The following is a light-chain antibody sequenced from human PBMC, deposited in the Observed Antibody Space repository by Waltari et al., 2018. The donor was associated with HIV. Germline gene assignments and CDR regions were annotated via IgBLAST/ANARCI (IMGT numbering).Light chain of an antibody. CDR1: SSDVGGYNY. CDR2: EVS. V-gene: IGLV2-8*01. J-gene: IGLJ2*01. Sequence: QSALTQPPSASGSPGQSVTISCTGTSSDVGGYNYVSWYQQRPGKAPKLMIYEVSKRPSGVPDRFSGSKAGSTASLTVSGLQAEDEADYYCSSYAGSNTVVFGGGTKLTVL. CDR3: SSYAGSNTVV.